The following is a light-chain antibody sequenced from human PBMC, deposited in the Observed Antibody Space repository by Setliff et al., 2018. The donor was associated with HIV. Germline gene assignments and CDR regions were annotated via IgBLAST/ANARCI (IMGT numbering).Light chain of an antibody. CDR1: SSDVGGYNY. CDR2: EVS. CDR3: SSYTNSSTYV. J-gene: IGLJ1*01. Sequence: QSVLTQPASVSGSPGQSITISCTGTSSDVGGYNYVSWYQQHPGKAPKLMIYEVSNQPSGVSNRFSGSKSGNTASLTISGLQAEDEADYYCSSYTNSSTYVFGAGTKVTVL. V-gene: IGLV2-14*01.